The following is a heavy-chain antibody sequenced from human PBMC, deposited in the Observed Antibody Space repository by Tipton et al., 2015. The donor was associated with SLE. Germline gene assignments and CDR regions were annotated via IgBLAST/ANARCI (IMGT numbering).Heavy chain of an antibody. V-gene: IGHV4-28*01. CDR1: GYSISRSNF. CDR2: IYYSVST. J-gene: IGHJ4*02. Sequence: TLSLTCAVSGYSISRSNFWGWIRQPPGKGLEWIGYIYYSVSTYFNPSLKSRVTMSVDTSKNQFSLKLSSVTAMDTAVYYCARTMDVRDCSSVGYFDPFDYWGQGTLVTVSS. D-gene: IGHD2-2*01. CDR3: ARTMDVRDCSSVGYFDPFDY.